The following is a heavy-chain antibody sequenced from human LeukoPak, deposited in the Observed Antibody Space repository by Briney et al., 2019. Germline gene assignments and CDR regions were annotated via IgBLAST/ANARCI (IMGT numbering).Heavy chain of an antibody. Sequence: GVSLRLSCAASRFSFSHYWMTWVRQGPGKGVEWVANINQDASDKHYADSVKVRFTISRDNANNSLYLQMNSLRVEDTAVYYCLGGVAADYWGRGTLVTVSS. CDR3: LGGVAADY. J-gene: IGHJ4*02. V-gene: IGHV3-7*01. CDR1: RFSFSHYW. D-gene: IGHD3-16*01. CDR2: INQDASDK.